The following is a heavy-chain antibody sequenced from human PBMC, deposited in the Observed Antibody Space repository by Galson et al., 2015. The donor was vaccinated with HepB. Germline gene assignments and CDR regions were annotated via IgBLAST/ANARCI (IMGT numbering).Heavy chain of an antibody. Sequence: SLRLSCAASGFTFSSYGMHWVRQAPGKGLEWVAVISYDGSNKYYADSVKGRFTISRDNSKNTLYLQMNSLRAEDTAVYYCAKDPALYCTNGVCYANYYYGMDVWGQGTTVTVSS. V-gene: IGHV3-30*18. D-gene: IGHD2-8*01. CDR2: ISYDGSNK. J-gene: IGHJ6*02. CDR3: AKDPALYCTNGVCYANYYYGMDV. CDR1: GFTFSSYG.